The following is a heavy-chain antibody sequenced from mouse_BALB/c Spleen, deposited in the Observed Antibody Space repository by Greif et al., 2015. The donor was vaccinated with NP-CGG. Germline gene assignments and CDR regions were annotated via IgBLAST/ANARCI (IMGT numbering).Heavy chain of an antibody. V-gene: IGHV1-67*01. CDR2: ISTYNGKT. Sequence: QVQLQQSGPAVVRPGVSVKISCKGSGYTFTDYAMHWVKQSHAKSLEWIGVISTYNGKTNYNQKFKGKATMTVDKSSSTAYMELARLTPEGSAIYYCARLGNYGNPYYYAMDYWGQGTSVTVSS. D-gene: IGHD2-1*01. CDR1: GYTFTDYA. CDR3: ARLGNYGNPYYYAMDY. J-gene: IGHJ4*01.